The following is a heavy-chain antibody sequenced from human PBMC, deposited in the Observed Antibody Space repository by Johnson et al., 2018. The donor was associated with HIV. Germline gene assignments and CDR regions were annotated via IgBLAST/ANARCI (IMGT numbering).Heavy chain of an antibody. CDR3: ARGSEWELLPNDAFDI. CDR1: GFNFSTYD. D-gene: IGHD1-26*01. V-gene: IGHV3-7*01. Sequence: VKLVESGGGVVQPGRSLRLSCITYGFNFSTYDMHWVRQAPGKGLEWVANIKQDDSEKYYVDSVKDRFTISRDNAKNSLYLQMNSLRADDTAVYYCARGSEWELLPNDAFDIWGQGTMVTVSS. CDR2: IKQDDSEK. J-gene: IGHJ3*02.